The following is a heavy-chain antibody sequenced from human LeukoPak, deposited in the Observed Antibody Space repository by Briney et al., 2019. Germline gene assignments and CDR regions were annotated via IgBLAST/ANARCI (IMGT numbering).Heavy chain of an antibody. J-gene: IGHJ4*02. CDR2: MNPNSGNT. Sequence: ASVKVSCKASGYTFTSYDINWVRQATGQGLEWMGWMNPNSGNTGYAQKFQGRVTMTRNTSISTAYMELRSLRSDDTAVYYCARGYYDSSGPFDYWGQGTLVTVSS. V-gene: IGHV1-8*01. CDR3: ARGYYDSSGPFDY. D-gene: IGHD3-22*01. CDR1: GYTFTSYD.